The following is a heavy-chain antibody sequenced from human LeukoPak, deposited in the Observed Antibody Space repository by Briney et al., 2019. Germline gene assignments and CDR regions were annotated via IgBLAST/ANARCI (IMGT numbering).Heavy chain of an antibody. CDR2: ISAYNGNT. CDR3: VASTGQGPLDYYYYGMDV. J-gene: IGHJ6*02. D-gene: IGHD3-9*01. Sequence: GASVKVSCKASGYTFTSYGISWVRQAPGQGLEWMGWISAYNGNTNYAQKLQGRVTMTTDTSTSTAYMELRSLRSDDPAVYYCVASTGQGPLDYYYYGMDVWGQGTTVTVSS. CDR1: GYTFTSYG. V-gene: IGHV1-18*01.